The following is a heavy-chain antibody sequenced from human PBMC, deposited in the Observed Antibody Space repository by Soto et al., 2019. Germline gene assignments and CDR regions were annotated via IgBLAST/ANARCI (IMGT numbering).Heavy chain of an antibody. D-gene: IGHD4-4*01. CDR2: IFYSGGT. CDR3: ARFFSNCGVDYPFDL. CDR1: GGSISSNDYY. Sequence: QVQLQESGPGLVEPSQTLSLTCTVSGGSISSNDYYWNWIRQAPGKGPEWIAYIFYSGGTYYNTSLKSRVTISENTTKKQLSLKLSSVPAADTAVYYCARFFSNCGVDYPFDLWGQVAMVTVSS. J-gene: IGHJ3*01. V-gene: IGHV4-30-4*01.